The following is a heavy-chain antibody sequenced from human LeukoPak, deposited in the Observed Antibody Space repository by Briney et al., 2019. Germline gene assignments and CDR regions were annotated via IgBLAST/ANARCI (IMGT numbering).Heavy chain of an antibody. D-gene: IGHD6-19*01. J-gene: IGHJ4*02. V-gene: IGHV3-30*18. Sequence: PGGSLRLSCAASGFTFSSYGMHWVRQAPGKGLEWVAVISYDGSNKYYADSVKGRFTISRDNSKNTLYLQMNSLRAEDTAVYYCAKDLVVAGHSELIDYWGQGTLVTVSS. CDR3: AKDLVVAGHSELIDY. CDR1: GFTFSSYG. CDR2: ISYDGSNK.